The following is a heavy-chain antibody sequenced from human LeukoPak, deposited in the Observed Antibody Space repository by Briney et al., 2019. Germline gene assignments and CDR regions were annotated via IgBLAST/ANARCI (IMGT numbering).Heavy chain of an antibody. CDR2: ISYDGSNK. J-gene: IGHJ4*02. CDR3: ARVLEDSGSFHSTYFDY. V-gene: IGHV3-30*14. D-gene: IGHD1-26*01. CDR1: GFTFSSYA. Sequence: GGSLRLSCAASGFTFSSYAMHWVRQAPGKGLEWVAVISYDGSNKYYADSVKGRFTISRDNSKNTLYLQMNSLRAEDTAVYYCARVLEDSGSFHSTYFDYWGQGTLVTVSS.